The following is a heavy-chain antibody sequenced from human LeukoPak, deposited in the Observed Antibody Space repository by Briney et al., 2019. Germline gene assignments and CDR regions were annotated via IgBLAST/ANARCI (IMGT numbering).Heavy chain of an antibody. CDR1: GFDFNNYG. Sequence: GGSLRLSCAASGFDFNNYGMHWVRQAPGRGLDWVAVIWYDGTTRYNEDSVKGRFTISRDNSNSTLYLQVNSLRAEDTAVYYCAKDGLDDTAMLRDWGQGTLVTVSS. V-gene: IGHV3-33*06. D-gene: IGHD5-18*01. CDR2: IWYDGTTR. CDR3: AKDGLDDTAMLRD. J-gene: IGHJ4*02.